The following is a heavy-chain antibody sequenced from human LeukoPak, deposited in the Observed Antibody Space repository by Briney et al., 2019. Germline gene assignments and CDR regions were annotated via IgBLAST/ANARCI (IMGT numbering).Heavy chain of an antibody. CDR1: GGSFSDYY. Sequence: SETLSLTCAVYGGSFSDYYWTWIRQPPGKGLEWIGEINHSGSTNYNPSLKSRVTISVDTSKKQFFLRLSSVTAADTAVYYCASTYSSSWYPDPNYYYYGMDVWGQGTTVTVSS. D-gene: IGHD6-13*01. J-gene: IGHJ6*02. V-gene: IGHV4-34*01. CDR3: ASTYSSSWYPDPNYYYYGMDV. CDR2: INHSGST.